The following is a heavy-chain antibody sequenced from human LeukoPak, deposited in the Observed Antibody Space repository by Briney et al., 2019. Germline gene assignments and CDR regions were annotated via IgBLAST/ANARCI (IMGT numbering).Heavy chain of an antibody. D-gene: IGHD4-17*01. V-gene: IGHV1-18*01. CDR3: ARESERADYGDYYYYGMDV. CDR1: GYTFSNYG. CDR2: ISPYNGNT. Sequence: GASVKVSCEASGYTFSNYGIAWVRQAPGQGLEWLGWISPYNGNTNHAQKLQGRVTMTTDTSTTTAYMELRNLTSDDSAVYFCARESERADYGDYYYYGMDVWGQGTTVTVSS. J-gene: IGHJ6*02.